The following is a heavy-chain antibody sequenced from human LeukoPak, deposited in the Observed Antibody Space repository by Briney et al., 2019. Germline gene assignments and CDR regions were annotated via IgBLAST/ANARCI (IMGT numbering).Heavy chain of an antibody. V-gene: IGHV5-51*01. CDR2: IYSGDSDT. CDR1: GYDFTTYW. J-gene: IGHJ4*02. Sequence: GESLKISCKGSGYDFTTYWIGWVRQMPGKGLEWMGIIYSGDSDTRYSPSFQGHVTISADKSISTAYLRWSSLKASDTAMYYCARGTIAAALVMDYWGQGTLVTVSS. CDR3: ARGTIAAALVMDY. D-gene: IGHD6-13*01.